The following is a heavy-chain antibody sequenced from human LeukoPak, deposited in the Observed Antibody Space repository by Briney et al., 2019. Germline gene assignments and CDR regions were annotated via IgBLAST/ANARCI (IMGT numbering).Heavy chain of an antibody. D-gene: IGHD7-27*01. J-gene: IGHJ3*02. CDR3: AKHRSWGYAFDI. CDR1: GFTFSSYA. Sequence: GGSLRLSCAASGFTFSSYAMSWVRQAPGKGLEWVSAISGGDGSTYYADSVKGRFTISRDNSKNTLYLQMNSLRAEDTAVYYGAKHRSWGYAFDIWGQGTMVTVSS. CDR2: ISGGDGST. V-gene: IGHV3-23*01.